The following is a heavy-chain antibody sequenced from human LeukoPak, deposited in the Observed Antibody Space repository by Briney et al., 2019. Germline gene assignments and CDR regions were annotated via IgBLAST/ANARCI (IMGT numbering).Heavy chain of an antibody. CDR3: AKTRPMVRGVIRHYYYYYGMDV. D-gene: IGHD3-10*01. V-gene: IGHV3-23*01. J-gene: IGHJ6*02. Sequence: GGSLRLSCAASGFTFSSYAMSWVRQAPGKGLEWVSAISGSGGSTYYADSVKGRFTISRDNSKNTLYLQMNSLRAEDTAVYYCAKTRPMVRGVIRHYYYYYGMDVWGQGTTVTVSS. CDR2: ISGSGGST. CDR1: GFTFSSYA.